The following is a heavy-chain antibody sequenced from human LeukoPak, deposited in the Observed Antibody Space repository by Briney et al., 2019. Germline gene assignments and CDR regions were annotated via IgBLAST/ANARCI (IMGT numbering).Heavy chain of an antibody. Sequence: GGSLRLSCAGSGFTFRSYWMSWVRQAPGKGLEWVANIKQDGSEKYYVDSVKGRFTISRDNAKNSLYLQMNSLRAEDTAVYYCARDRTGTTHLFDYWGQGTLVTVSS. V-gene: IGHV3-7*01. J-gene: IGHJ4*02. CDR1: GFTFRSYW. CDR2: IKQDGSEK. CDR3: ARDRTGTTHLFDY. D-gene: IGHD1-1*01.